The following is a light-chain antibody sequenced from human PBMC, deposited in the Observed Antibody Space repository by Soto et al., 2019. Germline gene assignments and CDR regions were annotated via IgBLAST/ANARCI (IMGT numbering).Light chain of an antibody. CDR1: QSVSSN. Sequence: EIVMTQSPATLSVSPGERATLSCRASQSVSSNLAWYQQKPGQAPGLLVYGASTRATGIPARFGGSGSGTQFTLTISSLQSEDFAVYYCQQHNNWPLTFGGGTKVDIK. CDR3: QQHNNWPLT. V-gene: IGKV3-15*01. CDR2: GAS. J-gene: IGKJ4*01.